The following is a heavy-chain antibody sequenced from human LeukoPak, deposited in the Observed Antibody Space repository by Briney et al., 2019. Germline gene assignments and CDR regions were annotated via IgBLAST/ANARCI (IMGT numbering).Heavy chain of an antibody. D-gene: IGHD3-22*01. Sequence: GGSLRLSCAASGFTFINYSMSWVRQAPGKGLEWVSYISSTGGTIYYAHSVKGRFTISRDNSKNSLYMELNSLRAEDTAVYYCARDRTYYYYSSALDNWGQGNLVTVSP. J-gene: IGHJ4*02. CDR2: ISSTGGTI. CDR3: ARDRTYYYYSSALDN. V-gene: IGHV3-48*03. CDR1: GFTFINYS.